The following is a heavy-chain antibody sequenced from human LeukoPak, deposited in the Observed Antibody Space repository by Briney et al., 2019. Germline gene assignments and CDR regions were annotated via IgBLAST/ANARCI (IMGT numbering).Heavy chain of an antibody. D-gene: IGHD3-22*01. J-gene: IGHJ4*02. CDR3: AINPYYYDSSGFPDY. CDR2: INPNSGGT. V-gene: IGHV1-2*02. Sequence: ASVKVSCKASGYTFTGYYMHWVRQAPGQGLEWMGWINPNSGGTNYAQKFQGRVTITADKSTSTAYMELSSLRSEDTAVYYCAINPYYYDSSGFPDYWGQGTLVTVSS. CDR1: GYTFTGYY.